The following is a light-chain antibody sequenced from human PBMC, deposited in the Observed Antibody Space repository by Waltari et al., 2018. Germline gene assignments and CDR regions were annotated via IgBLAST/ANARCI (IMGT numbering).Light chain of an antibody. J-gene: IGLJ2*01. Sequence: QSVLTQPPSASGTPGQKVTISCSGSTSNIGSHTVDWYQQLPGAAPKLLIFSNDQRPSGVPDRFSGSKSGTSASLAISGLQSEDEADYSCATWDDSLNGHVFGGGTKV. V-gene: IGLV1-44*01. CDR3: ATWDDSLNGHV. CDR1: TSNIGSHT. CDR2: SND.